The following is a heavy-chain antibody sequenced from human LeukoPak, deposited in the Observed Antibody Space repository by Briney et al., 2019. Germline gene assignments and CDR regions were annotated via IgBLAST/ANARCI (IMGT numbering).Heavy chain of an antibody. CDR1: GFTFSSYW. Sequence: GGSLRLSCAASGFTFSSYWMSWVRQAPGKGLEWVANIKQDGSENYFVDSVKGRFTISRDNSKNTLYLQMNSLRAEDTAVYYCARDRYEIKSPSYYFDYWGQGTLVTVSS. J-gene: IGHJ4*02. V-gene: IGHV3-7*01. CDR3: ARDRYEIKSPSYYFDY. CDR2: IKQDGSEN. D-gene: IGHD3-16*02.